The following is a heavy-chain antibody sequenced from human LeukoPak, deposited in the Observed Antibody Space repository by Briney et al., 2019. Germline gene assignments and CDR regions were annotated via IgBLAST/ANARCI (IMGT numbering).Heavy chain of an antibody. CDR2: ISYDGSNK. CDR1: GFAFSTYG. D-gene: IGHD2/OR15-2a*01. V-gene: IGHV3-30*18. J-gene: IGHJ4*02. CDR3: AKELYGHSTFES. Sequence: GVSLRLSCAASGFAFSTYGMHWVRQATGKGLDWVAVISYDGSNKYYADSVKGRFTISRDNSKNTVYLQMNGLRAEDTAVYYCAKELYGHSTFESWGQGTLVTASS.